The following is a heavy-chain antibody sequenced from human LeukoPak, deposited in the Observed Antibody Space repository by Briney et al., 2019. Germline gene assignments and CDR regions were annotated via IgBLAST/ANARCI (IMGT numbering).Heavy chain of an antibody. CDR1: GITVSSHW. D-gene: IGHD3-10*01. CDR2: ISGDGGTT. V-gene: IGHV3-74*01. J-gene: IGHJ4*02. CDR3: ARDLIFGSGSLDY. Sequence: GGSLRLSCAASGITVSSHWMHWVRQDRGKELIWVARISGDGGTTNYADSVKGRFTISRDNAKNTLHLQMNSLRAEDTAVYYCARDLIFGSGSLDYWGEGTLVTASS.